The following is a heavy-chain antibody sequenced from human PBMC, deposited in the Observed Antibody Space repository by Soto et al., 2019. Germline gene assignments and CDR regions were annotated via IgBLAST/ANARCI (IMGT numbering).Heavy chain of an antibody. CDR1: GFTVSSNY. CDR2: IYSGGST. J-gene: IGHJ3*02. D-gene: IGHD6-19*01. CDR3: AREWLGHSGLDAFDI. V-gene: IGHV3-53*01. Sequence: GGSLRLSCAASGFTVSSNYMSWVRQAPGKGLEWVSVIYSGGSTYYADSVKGRFTISRDNSKNTLYLQMNSLRAEDTAVYYCAREWLGHSGLDAFDIWGQGTMVTVSS.